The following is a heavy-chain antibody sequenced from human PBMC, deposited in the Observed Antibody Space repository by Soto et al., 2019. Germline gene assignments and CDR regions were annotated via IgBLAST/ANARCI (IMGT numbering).Heavy chain of an antibody. CDR3: LDYYYGMAV. Sequence: PGESLKISCKASGYSFRNYWIGWVRQVPGKGLEWMGRIDPYDSYTDYSPSFQGHVTISVDKSNMDPVDTATYYCARIRAVVEGLDYYYGMAVWGQGTTVTVSS. J-gene: IGHJ6*02. CDR1: GYSFRNYW. V-gene: IGHV5-10-1*01. CDR2: IDPYDSYT. D-gene: IGHD5-18*01.